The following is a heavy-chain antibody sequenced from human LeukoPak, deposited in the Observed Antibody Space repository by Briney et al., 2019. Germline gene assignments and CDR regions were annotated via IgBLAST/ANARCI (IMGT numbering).Heavy chain of an antibody. CDR2: INPSGGST. J-gene: IGHJ6*03. D-gene: IGHD2/OR15-2a*01. CDR1: GYTFTNYG. CDR3: ARASFNYYYYMDV. V-gene: IGHV1-46*01. Sequence: ASVKVSCKASGYTFTNYGISWVRQAPGQGLEWMGIINPSGGSTSYAQKFQGRVTMTRDMSTSTVYMELSSLRSEDTAVYYCARASFNYYYYMDVWGEGTTVTVSS.